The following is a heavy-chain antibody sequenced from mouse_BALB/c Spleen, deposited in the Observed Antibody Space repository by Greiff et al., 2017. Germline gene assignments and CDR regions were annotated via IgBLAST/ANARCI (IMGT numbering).Heavy chain of an antibody. CDR3: ARQGNDGYYDWYFDV. CDR1: GFTFSSYT. CDR2: ISNGGGST. D-gene: IGHD2-3*01. V-gene: IGHV5-12-2*01. Sequence: EVKLMESGGGLVQPGGSLKLSCAASGFTFSSYTMSWVRQTPEKRLEWVAYISNGGGSTYYPDTVKGRFTISRDNAKNTLYLQMSSLKSEDTAMYYCARQGNDGYYDWYFDVWGAGTTVTVSS. J-gene: IGHJ1*01.